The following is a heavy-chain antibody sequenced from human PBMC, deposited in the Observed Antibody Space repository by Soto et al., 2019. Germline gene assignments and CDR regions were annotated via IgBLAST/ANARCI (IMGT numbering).Heavy chain of an antibody. V-gene: IGHV1-69*01. CDR3: ARVTSMVRGVIDNWFAP. J-gene: IGHJ5*02. D-gene: IGHD3-10*01. CDR2: IIPMYGPA. CDR1: GGTFSSYA. Sequence: QVPLVQSGAEVKKPGSSVTVSCKASGGTFSSYAIHWVRQAPGQGLEWMGGIIPMYGPAKYAQRFQGRVTITADESTTTVYMELTSLTSQDTAVYYCARVTSMVRGVIDNWFAPWGHGTLFTVSS.